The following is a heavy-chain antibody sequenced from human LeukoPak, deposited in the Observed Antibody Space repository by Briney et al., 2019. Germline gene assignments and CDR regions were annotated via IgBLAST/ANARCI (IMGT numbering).Heavy chain of an antibody. Sequence: SQTLSLTCTVSGGSISSGDYYWSWIRQPPGKGLEWIGYIYCSGSTYYNPSLKSRVTISVDTSKNQFSLKLSSVTAADTAVYYCASTTWGDYFDYWGQGTLVTVSS. CDR3: ASTTWGDYFDY. V-gene: IGHV4-30-4*01. D-gene: IGHD1-26*01. CDR1: GGSISSGDYY. CDR2: IYCSGST. J-gene: IGHJ4*02.